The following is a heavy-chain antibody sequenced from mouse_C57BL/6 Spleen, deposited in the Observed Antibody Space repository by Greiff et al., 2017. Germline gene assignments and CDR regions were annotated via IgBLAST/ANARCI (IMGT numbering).Heavy chain of an antibody. CDR1: GYAFSSYW. CDR3: ARGGYGSSKCDY. D-gene: IGHD1-1*01. V-gene: IGHV1-80*01. Sequence: QVQLQQSGAELVKPGASVKISCKASGYAFSSYWMNWVKQRPGKGLEWIGQIYPGDGDTNYNGKFKGKATLTADKSSSTAYMQLSSLTSEDSAVYFCARGGYGSSKCDYGGQGTPLTVSS. J-gene: IGHJ2*01. CDR2: IYPGDGDT.